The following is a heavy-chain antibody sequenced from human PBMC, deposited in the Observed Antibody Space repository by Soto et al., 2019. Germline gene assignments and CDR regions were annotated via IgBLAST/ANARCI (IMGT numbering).Heavy chain of an antibody. J-gene: IGHJ4*02. CDR3: ARSQPIDY. CDR2: ISSSSSYI. Sequence: GGALRLSCAASVFTFSSYSMNWVRQAPGKGLEWVSSISSSSSYIYYADSVKGRFTISRDNAKNSPYLQMNSLRAEDTAVYYCARSQPIDYWGQGTLVTVSS. V-gene: IGHV3-21*01. CDR1: VFTFSSYS.